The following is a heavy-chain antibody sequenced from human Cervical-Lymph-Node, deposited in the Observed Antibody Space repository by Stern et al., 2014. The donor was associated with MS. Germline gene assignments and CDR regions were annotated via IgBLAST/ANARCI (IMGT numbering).Heavy chain of an antibody. Sequence: EVQLLESGGGLVKPGGSLRLSCAASGFTFSNHSMNWVRQAPGKGLEWVSSISSSSSYIYYADSVKGRFTISRDNAKNSVYLQMTYLRAEDTAVYYCARGRDSTKYGMDVWGQGTTVTVSS. CDR1: GFTFSNHS. J-gene: IGHJ6*02. CDR3: ARGRDSTKYGMDV. V-gene: IGHV3-21*01. CDR2: ISSSSSYI. D-gene: IGHD6-13*01.